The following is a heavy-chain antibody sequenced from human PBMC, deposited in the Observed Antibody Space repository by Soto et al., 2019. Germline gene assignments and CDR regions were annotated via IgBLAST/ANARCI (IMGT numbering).Heavy chain of an antibody. J-gene: IGHJ4*02. CDR1: GFTFSSYA. V-gene: IGHV3-23*01. D-gene: IGHD3-22*01. CDR2: ISGSGGST. Sequence: EVQLLESGGGLVQPGGSLRLSCAASGFTFSSYAMSWVRQAPGKGLEWVSAISGSGGSTYYADSVKGRFTISGDNSKNTLYLQMNSLRAEDTAVYYCAKHMIVVVIPFDYWGQGTLVTVSS. CDR3: AKHMIVVVIPFDY.